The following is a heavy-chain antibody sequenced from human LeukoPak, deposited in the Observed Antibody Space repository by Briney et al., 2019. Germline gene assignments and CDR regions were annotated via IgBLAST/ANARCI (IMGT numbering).Heavy chain of an antibody. J-gene: IGHJ4*02. V-gene: IGHV4-34*01. CDR2: INHSGST. CDR3: ARGRYYFDY. CDR1: GGSFSGYY. Sequence: PSETLSLTCAVYGGSFSGYYWSWIRQRPGKGLEWIGEINHSGSTNYNPSLKSRVTISVDTSKNQFSLKLSSVTAADTAVYYCARGRYYFDYWGQGTLVTVSS.